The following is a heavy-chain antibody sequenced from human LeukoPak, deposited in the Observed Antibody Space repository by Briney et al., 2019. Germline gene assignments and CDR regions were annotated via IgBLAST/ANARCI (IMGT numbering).Heavy chain of an antibody. J-gene: IGHJ5*02. D-gene: IGHD1-26*01. Sequence: GASVKVSCKASGGTFSSYAISWVRQAPGQGLEWMGGIIPIFGTANYAQKFQGRVTITADESTSTAYMELSSLRSEDTAIYYCAKAMVGATVADNWFDPWGQGTLVTVSS. V-gene: IGHV1-69*13. CDR1: GGTFSSYA. CDR2: IIPIFGTA. CDR3: AKAMVGATVADNWFDP.